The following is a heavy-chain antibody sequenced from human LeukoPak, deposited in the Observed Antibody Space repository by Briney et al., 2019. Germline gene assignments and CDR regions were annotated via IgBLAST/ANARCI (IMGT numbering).Heavy chain of an antibody. Sequence: SVKVSCKASGGTFITYAISWVRQAPGQGLEWMGRIIPILGITNYAQKFQGRVTITADKSTNTAYMELSNLRSEDTAVYYCARVGSSWYFDYWGQGTLVTVSS. CDR1: GGTFITYA. V-gene: IGHV1-69*04. D-gene: IGHD6-13*01. CDR2: IIPILGIT. CDR3: ARVGSSWYFDY. J-gene: IGHJ4*02.